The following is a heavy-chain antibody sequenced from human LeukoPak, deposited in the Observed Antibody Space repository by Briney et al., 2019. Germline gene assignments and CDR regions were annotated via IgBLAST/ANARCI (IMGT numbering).Heavy chain of an antibody. CDR2: IDWDGTST. CDR1: GFNFDDYV. J-gene: IGHJ6*03. Sequence: GGSLRLSCAASGFNFDDYVMSWVRQAPGKGLEWVSAIDWDGTSTGYVDSVRGRFTISRDNAKNSLYLQMNSLRAEDTALYYCARGHYFYYMDVWGKGTTVTVSS. V-gene: IGHV3-20*04. CDR3: ARGHYFYYMDV.